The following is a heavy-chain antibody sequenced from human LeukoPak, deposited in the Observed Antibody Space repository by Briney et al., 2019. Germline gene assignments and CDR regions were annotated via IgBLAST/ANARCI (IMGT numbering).Heavy chain of an antibody. CDR3: ARGALLWFGESKYYYYGMDV. CDR2: ISSSSSYI. D-gene: IGHD3-10*01. V-gene: IGHV3-21*01. CDR1: GFTFSSYS. Sequence: PGGSLRLSCAASGFTFSSYSMNWVRQAPGKGLEWVSSISSSSSYIYYADSVKGRFTISRDNAKNSLYLQMNSLRAEDTAVYYCARGALLWFGESKYYYYGMDVWGQGTTVTVSS. J-gene: IGHJ6*02.